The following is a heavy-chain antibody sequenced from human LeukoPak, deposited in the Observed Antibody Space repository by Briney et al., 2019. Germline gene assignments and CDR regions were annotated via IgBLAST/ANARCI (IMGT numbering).Heavy chain of an antibody. CDR3: ARDAYDSSGYYGDAFDI. D-gene: IGHD3-22*01. Sequence: PGGSLRLSCAASGFTFSSYSMNWVRQAPGKGLEWVSSISSSSSYIYYADSVKGRFTISRDNAKNSLYLQMNSLRAEDTAVYYCARDAYDSSGYYGDAFDIWGQGTMVTSLQ. V-gene: IGHV3-21*01. J-gene: IGHJ3*02. CDR2: ISSSSSYI. CDR1: GFTFSSYS.